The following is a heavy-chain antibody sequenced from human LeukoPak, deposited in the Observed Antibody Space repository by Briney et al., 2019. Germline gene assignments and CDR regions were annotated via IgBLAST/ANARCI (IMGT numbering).Heavy chain of an antibody. D-gene: IGHD2-15*01. J-gene: IGHJ4*02. CDR1: GGSISSYY. CDR3: ARAGGYCSGGSCYSYYFDY. Sequence: SETLSLTCTVSGGSISSYYWSWIRQPPGKGLEWIGYIYYSGSTNYNPSLKSRVTISVDTSKNQFSLKLSSVTAADTAVYYCARAGGYCSGGSCYSYYFDYWGQGTLVTVSS. CDR2: IYYSGST. V-gene: IGHV4-59*01.